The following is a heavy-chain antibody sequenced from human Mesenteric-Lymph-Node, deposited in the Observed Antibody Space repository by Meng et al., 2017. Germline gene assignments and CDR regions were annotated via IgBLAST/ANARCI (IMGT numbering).Heavy chain of an antibody. CDR1: GGTFSSYT. V-gene: IGHV1-69*04. CDR3: ARDPPVGYYYDSSGYSDAFDI. Sequence: SVKVSCKASGGTFSSYTISWVRQAPGQGLEWMGRIIPILGIANYAQKFQGRVTITADKSTSTAYMELSSLRSEDTAVYYCARDPPVGYYYDSSGYSDAFDIWGQGTMVTVSS. J-gene: IGHJ3*02. D-gene: IGHD3-22*01. CDR2: IIPILGIA.